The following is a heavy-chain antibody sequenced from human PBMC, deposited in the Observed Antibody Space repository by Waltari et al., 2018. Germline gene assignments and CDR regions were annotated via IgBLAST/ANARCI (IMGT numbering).Heavy chain of an antibody. CDR1: GYTFSDPY. V-gene: IGHV1-2*02. Sequence: QVHLVQSGAEVRKPGASGRVPCKTSGYTFSDPYNSWVRQATGQGLEWMGWINPKSGATNPAQKYQGRVTMTTDTSTNTVYMELRRLTSDDTAVYYCARDLFPNFWSGYGFDFWGQGTKVTVSS. D-gene: IGHD3-3*01. CDR2: INPKSGAT. CDR3: ARDLFPNFWSGYGFDF. J-gene: IGHJ3*01.